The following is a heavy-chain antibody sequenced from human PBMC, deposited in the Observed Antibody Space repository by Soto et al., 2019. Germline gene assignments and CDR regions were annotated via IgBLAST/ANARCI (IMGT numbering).Heavy chain of an antibody. V-gene: IGHV3-48*01. J-gene: IGHJ6*03. CDR1: GFTFSSYS. CDR2: ISSSSSTI. CDR3: ARASASLGGYYYSYYMEV. Sequence: GGSLRLSCAASGFTFSSYSMNWVRQAPGKGLEWVSYISSSSSTIYYADSVKGRFTISRDNAKNSLYLQMNSLRAEDTAVYYCARASASLGGYYYSYYMEVWCKGTTVTV. D-gene: IGHD3-16*01.